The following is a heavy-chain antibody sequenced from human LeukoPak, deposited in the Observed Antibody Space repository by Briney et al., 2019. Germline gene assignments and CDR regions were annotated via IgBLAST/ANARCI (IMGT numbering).Heavy chain of an antibody. CDR3: ANRNYYDSSGYYFYYFDY. V-gene: IGHV3-23*01. CDR2: ISGSGGST. CDR1: GLTFSSYA. Sequence: PGGSLRLSCAASGLTFSSYAMSWVRQAPGKGLEWGSAISGSGGSTYYADSVKGRFTISRDNSKNTLYLQMNSLRAEDTAVYYCANRNYYDSSGYYFYYFDYWGQGTLVTVSS. J-gene: IGHJ4*02. D-gene: IGHD3-22*01.